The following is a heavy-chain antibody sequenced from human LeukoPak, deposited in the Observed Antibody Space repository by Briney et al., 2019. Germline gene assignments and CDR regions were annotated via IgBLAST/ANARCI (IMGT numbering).Heavy chain of an antibody. CDR2: ISGSGGST. V-gene: IGHV3-23*01. CDR3: AKVESAAAGTGFDY. CDR1: GFTFSSYW. D-gene: IGHD6-13*01. J-gene: IGHJ4*02. Sequence: GGSLRLSCAASGFTFSSYWMSWVRQAPGKGLEWVSAISGSGGSTYYADSVKGRFTISRDNSKNTLYLQKNSLRAKDTAVYYCAKVESAAAGTGFDYWGQGTLVTVSS.